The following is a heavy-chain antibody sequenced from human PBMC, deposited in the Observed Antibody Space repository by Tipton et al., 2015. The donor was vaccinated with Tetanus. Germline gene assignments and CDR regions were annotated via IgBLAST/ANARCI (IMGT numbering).Heavy chain of an antibody. J-gene: IGHJ5*02. CDR2: IYNTGNA. Sequence: TLSLTCTVSGDSISSGGPYWSWIRQAPGKGLEWIGSIYNTGNAYSNPALTSRVTMSVDASMIQFSLRLRSVTAADTAMYYCARDGWGLTNWFDPWGQGTLVTVSS. CDR1: GDSISSGGPY. D-gene: IGHD7-27*01. V-gene: IGHV4-39*02. CDR3: ARDGWGLTNWFDP.